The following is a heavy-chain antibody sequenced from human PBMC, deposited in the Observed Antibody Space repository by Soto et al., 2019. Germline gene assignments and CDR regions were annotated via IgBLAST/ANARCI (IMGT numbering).Heavy chain of an antibody. CDR1: GYSFTSYW. Sequence: PGESLKISCKGSGYSFTSYWIGWVRQMPGKGLEWMGIIYPGDSDTRYSPSFQGQVTISADKSISTAYPQWSSLKASDTAMYYCARQTLSIAAAAGFDYWGQGTLVTVSS. CDR2: IYPGDSDT. CDR3: ARQTLSIAAAAGFDY. V-gene: IGHV5-51*01. J-gene: IGHJ4*02. D-gene: IGHD6-13*01.